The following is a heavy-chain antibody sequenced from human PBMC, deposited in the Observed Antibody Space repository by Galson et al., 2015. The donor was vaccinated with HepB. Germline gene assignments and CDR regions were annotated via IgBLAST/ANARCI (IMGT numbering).Heavy chain of an antibody. V-gene: IGHV1-18*01. J-gene: IGHJ4*02. D-gene: IGHD3-10*01. Sequence: SVKVSCKASGYTFTTYGINWVRQAPGQGLEWIGWISGFNGKTNYARRFQGRVTVTTDTSTSTAYMELTSLTSDDTAVYYCAKSGVQGVTLDWGQGTLVTVSS. CDR3: AKSGVQGVTLD. CDR2: ISGFNGKT. CDR1: GYTFTTYG.